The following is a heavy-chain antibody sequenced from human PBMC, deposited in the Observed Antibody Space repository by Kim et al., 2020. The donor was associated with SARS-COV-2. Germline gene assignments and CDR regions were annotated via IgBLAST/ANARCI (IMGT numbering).Heavy chain of an antibody. CDR2: MNPNSGNT. CDR3: ARSKLELRWAWFDP. CDR1: GYTFTSYD. D-gene: IGHD1-7*01. V-gene: IGHV1-8*01. J-gene: IGHJ5*02. Sequence: ASVKVSCKASGYTFTSYDINWVRQATGQGLEWMGWMNPNSGNTGYAQKFQGRVTMTRNTSISTAYMELSSLRSEDTAVYYCARSKLELRWAWFDPWGQGTLVTVSS.